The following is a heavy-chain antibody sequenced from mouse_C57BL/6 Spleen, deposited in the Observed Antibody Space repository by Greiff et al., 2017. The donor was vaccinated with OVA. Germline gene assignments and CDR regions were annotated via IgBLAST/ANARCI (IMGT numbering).Heavy chain of an antibody. D-gene: IGHD2-3*01. CDR2: INPNNGGT. CDR3: YSIHDGYGY. CDR1: GYTFTDYY. J-gene: IGHJ2*01. V-gene: IGHV1-26*01. Sequence: EVQLQQSGPELVKPGASVKISCKASGYTFTDYYMNWVKQSHGKSLEWIGDINPNNGGTSYNQKFKGKATLTVDKSSSTAYMELRSLTSEDSAVYYCYSIHDGYGYWGQGTTLTVSS.